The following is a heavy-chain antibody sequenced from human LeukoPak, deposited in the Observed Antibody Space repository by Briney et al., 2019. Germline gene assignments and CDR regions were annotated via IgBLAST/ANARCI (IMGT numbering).Heavy chain of an antibody. V-gene: IGHV1-2*02. J-gene: IGHJ5*02. CDR3: ARDSEAEDFLTGDRNWFDP. D-gene: IGHD3-9*01. CDR1: GYTFTGYY. Sequence: GASVKVSCKASGYTFTGYYMHWVRQAPGQGLEWMGWINPNSGGTNYAQKFQGRVTMTRDTSISTAYLDLSRLRSDDTAVYYCARDSEAEDFLTGDRNWFDPWGQGTLVTVSS. CDR2: INPNSGGT.